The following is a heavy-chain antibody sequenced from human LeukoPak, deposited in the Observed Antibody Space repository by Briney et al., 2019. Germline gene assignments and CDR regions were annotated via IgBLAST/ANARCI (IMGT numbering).Heavy chain of an antibody. CDR1: GFTFSHYW. J-gene: IGHJ4*02. Sequence: PGGSLRLSCAASGFTFSHYWMSWVRQAPGKGLEWVANIKQDGSEKYYVDSVKGRFTISRDNAKNSLYLQMNSLRAEGTALYYCATHRGYSYGTAEDFDYWGQGTLVTVSS. CDR2: IKQDGSEK. CDR3: ATHRGYSYGTAEDFDY. D-gene: IGHD5-18*01. V-gene: IGHV3-7*01.